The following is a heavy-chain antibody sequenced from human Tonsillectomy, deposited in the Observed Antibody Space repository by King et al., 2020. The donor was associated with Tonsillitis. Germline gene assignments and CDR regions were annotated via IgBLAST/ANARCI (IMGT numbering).Heavy chain of an antibody. V-gene: IGHV5-51*01. Sequence: GLVRRMPGKDLEWMCIIYPGDSDTIYSPSFQGQVTISADKSITTAYLQWSSLKASDTAMYYCARKWGDNAFDVCGQGKMVTVAS. CDR3: ARKWGDNAFDV. D-gene: IGHD3-16*01. J-gene: IGHJ3*01. CDR2: IYPGDSDT.